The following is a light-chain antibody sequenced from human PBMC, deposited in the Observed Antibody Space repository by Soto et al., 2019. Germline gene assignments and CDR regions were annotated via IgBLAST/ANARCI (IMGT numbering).Light chain of an antibody. CDR1: QSVSDY. V-gene: IGKV3-15*01. CDR3: QQYSNWPRT. CDR2: TAS. J-gene: IGKJ1*01. Sequence: EIVMTQSPATLSVSPGERATLSCRASQSVSDYLAWYQQTPGQPPRLLIYTASTRATGIPARFSGSGSGTEFTLTISSLQYEDFAVYYCQQYSNWPRTFGQGTRVEI.